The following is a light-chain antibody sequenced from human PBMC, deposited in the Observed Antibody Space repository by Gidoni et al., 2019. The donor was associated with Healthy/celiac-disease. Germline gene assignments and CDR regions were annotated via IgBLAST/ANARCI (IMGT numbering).Light chain of an antibody. CDR2: EAS. J-gene: IGKJ5*01. CDR1: QSVSSY. Sequence: EIVLTQSPATLSLSPGERATLSCRARQSVSSYLAWYQQQPGQAPRLLIYEASNRATGIPARFSGSGSGTDFTLTISSLEPEDFAVYYCQQRSNWPPITFGQGTRLEIK. CDR3: QQRSNWPPIT. V-gene: IGKV3-11*01.